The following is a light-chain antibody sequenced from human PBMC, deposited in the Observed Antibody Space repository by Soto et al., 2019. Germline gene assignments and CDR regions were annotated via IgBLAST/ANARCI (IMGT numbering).Light chain of an antibody. CDR2: DVS. J-gene: IGKJ2*01. CDR1: QSLSSGY. Sequence: EIVLTQSPGTLSLSPGQRATLSCRASQSLSSGYLAWYQQKPGQAPRLLIYDVSNRATGIPDRFSGSGSGTDFTLTISRLEPEDFALYYCQQYGHSPPFSFVQGTKLE. CDR3: QQYGHSPPFS. V-gene: IGKV3-20*01.